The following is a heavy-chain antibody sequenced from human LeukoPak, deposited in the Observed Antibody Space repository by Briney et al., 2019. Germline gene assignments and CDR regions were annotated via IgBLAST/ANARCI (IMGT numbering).Heavy chain of an antibody. D-gene: IGHD3-3*01. CDR3: ARDHLANLASRLFDP. CDR1: GYSISSDYY. Sequence: SGTLSLTCTVSGYSISSDYYWGWIRQPPGKGLEWIGSIHHSGRTYYNPSLKSRVTISVDTSKNQFSLKLSSVTAADTAVYYCARDHLANLASRLFDPWGQGTLVTVSS. V-gene: IGHV4-38-2*02. J-gene: IGHJ5*02. CDR2: IHHSGRT.